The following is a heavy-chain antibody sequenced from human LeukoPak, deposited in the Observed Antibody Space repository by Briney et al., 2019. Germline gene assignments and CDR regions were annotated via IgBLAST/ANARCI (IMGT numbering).Heavy chain of an antibody. Sequence: ASVKVSCKSSGYTFTTYYMHRVRQAPGQGLEWMGIINPSGGSTSYAQKFQGRVTVTRDMSTSTVYMELSSLRSEDTAVYYCAREPFADYDSSGYLPSPFDYWGRGTLVTVSS. J-gene: IGHJ4*02. CDR1: GYTFTTYY. D-gene: IGHD3-22*01. CDR2: INPSGGST. CDR3: AREPFADYDSSGYLPSPFDY. V-gene: IGHV1-46*01.